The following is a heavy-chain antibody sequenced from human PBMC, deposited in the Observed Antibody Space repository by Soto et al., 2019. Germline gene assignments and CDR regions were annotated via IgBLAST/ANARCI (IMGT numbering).Heavy chain of an antibody. J-gene: IGHJ4*02. CDR2: IHDSGST. CDR3: ARDRGHHDSSGYYQAPFDY. Sequence: ASETLSLTCTVSGGSVSSCGYYWSWIRQPPGKGLEWIGYIHDSGSTHYNPSLKSRVTISVDTSKNQFSLMLNSMIAADTAVYYCARDRGHHDSSGYYQAPFDYWGLGTLVTVSS. D-gene: IGHD3-22*01. CDR1: GGSVSSCGYY. V-gene: IGHV4-61*08.